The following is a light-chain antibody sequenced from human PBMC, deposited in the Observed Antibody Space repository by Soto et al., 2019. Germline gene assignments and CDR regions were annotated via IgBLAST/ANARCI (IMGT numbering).Light chain of an antibody. J-gene: IGKJ1*01. Sequence: IQMTQSPSTLSASVGDRVTFTCRASQTISTWLAWYQQKPGEAPKLLIYKASTLEVGVPSRFSASGSGTEFILTINTLQPADFANYYCQQYYSYPWTFDQGTKV. CDR3: QQYYSYPWT. V-gene: IGKV1-5*03. CDR2: KAS. CDR1: QTISTW.